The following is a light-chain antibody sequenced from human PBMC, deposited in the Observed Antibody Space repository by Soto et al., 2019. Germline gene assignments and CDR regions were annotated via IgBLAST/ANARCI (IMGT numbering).Light chain of an antibody. J-gene: IGLJ2*01. CDR3: AAWDDSLNGHVV. V-gene: IGLV1-44*01. Sequence: QAVVTQPPSASGTPGQRVTISCSGSSSNIGSNTVNWYQQLPGTAPKLLISSNNQRPSGVPDRFSGSKSGTSASLAISGLQSEDEADYYCAAWDDSLNGHVVFGGGTKLTVL. CDR2: SNN. CDR1: SSNIGSNT.